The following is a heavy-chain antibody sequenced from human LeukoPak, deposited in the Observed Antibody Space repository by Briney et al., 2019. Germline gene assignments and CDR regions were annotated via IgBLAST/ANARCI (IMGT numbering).Heavy chain of an antibody. CDR2: IYHSGST. CDR1: GYSISSGYY. D-gene: IGHD6-19*01. J-gene: IGHJ5*02. V-gene: IGHV4-38-2*01. CDR3: ARGDDTSGWFIGWFDP. Sequence: PSETLSLTCAVSGYSISSGYYWGWIRQPPGKGQEWTGSIYHSGSTYYNPSLKSRVIISLDTAKIQFSLQLSSMTAADTAVYYCARGDDTSGWFIGWFDPWGQGTLVTVSS.